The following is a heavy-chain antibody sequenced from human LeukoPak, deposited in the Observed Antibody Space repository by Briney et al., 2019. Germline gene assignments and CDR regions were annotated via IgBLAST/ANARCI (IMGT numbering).Heavy chain of an antibody. D-gene: IGHD6-13*01. CDR2: INPNSGGT. CDR3: ARDLWYSSSWYREYNWFDP. J-gene: IGHJ5*02. V-gene: IGHV1-2*02. CDR1: GYTFTGYY. Sequence: ASVKVSCKASGYTFTGYYMHWVRQAPGQGLEWMGWINPNSGGTNYAQKFQGRVTMTRDTSISTAYMELSRLRSDDTAVYYCARDLWYSSSWYREYNWFDPWGQGTLVTVSS.